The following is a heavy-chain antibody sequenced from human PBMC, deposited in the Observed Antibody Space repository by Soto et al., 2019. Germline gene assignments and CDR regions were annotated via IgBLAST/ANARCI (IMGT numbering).Heavy chain of an antibody. D-gene: IGHD6-13*01. J-gene: IGHJ6*02. CDR1: GGSVSSGSYY. CDR2: IYYSGST. CDR3: ARERQQSQLYYYYGMDV. Sequence: QVQLQESGPGLVKPSETLSLTCTVSGGSVSSGSYYWSWIRQPPGKGLEWIGYIYYSGSTNYNPSLKSRVTISVDTSKNQFSLKLSSVTAADTAVYYCARERQQSQLYYYYGMDVWGQGTTVTVSS. V-gene: IGHV4-61*01.